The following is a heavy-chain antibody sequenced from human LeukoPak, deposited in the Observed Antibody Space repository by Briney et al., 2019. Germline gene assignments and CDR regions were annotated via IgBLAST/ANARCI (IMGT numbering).Heavy chain of an antibody. Sequence: PSQTLSLSCAISGDSVSSNSAAWNWIRQSPSRGLEWLGRTYYRSKWYNDYAVSVKSRITINPDTSKNQFSLQLNSVTPEDTAVYYCARDQVQTVAGTVDYFDYWGQGTLVTVSS. CDR3: ARDQVQTVAGTVDYFDY. V-gene: IGHV6-1*01. D-gene: IGHD6-19*01. J-gene: IGHJ4*02. CDR2: TYYRSKWYN. CDR1: GDSVSSNSAA.